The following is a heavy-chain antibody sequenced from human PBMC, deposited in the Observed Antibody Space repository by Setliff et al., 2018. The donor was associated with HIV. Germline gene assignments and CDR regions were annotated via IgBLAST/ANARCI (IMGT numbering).Heavy chain of an antibody. D-gene: IGHD3-10*01. V-gene: IGHV4-34*01. J-gene: IGHJ6*02. CDR3: ARVRGRYYYHYAMDV. CDR2: INDNGST. CDR1: GGSFSGYY. Sequence: TLSLTCAVYGGSFSGYYWSWIRQPPGKGLEWIGEINDNGSTNYNPSLKSRVTISVDTSKNQFPLKLSSVTAADTAVYYCARVRGRYYYHYAMDVWGQGTTVTVSS.